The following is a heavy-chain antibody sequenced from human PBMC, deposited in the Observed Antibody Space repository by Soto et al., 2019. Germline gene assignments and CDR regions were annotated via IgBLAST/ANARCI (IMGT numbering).Heavy chain of an antibody. J-gene: IGHJ6*02. CDR2: ISSSGSTI. CDR1: GFTFSDYY. V-gene: IGHV3-11*01. Sequence: PASGFTFSDYYMSWIRQAPGKGLEWVSYISSSGSTIYYADSVKGRFTISRDNAKNSLYLQMNSLRAEDTGVYYCASPTVTPHYGMDVWGQGTTVTVSS. D-gene: IGHD4-17*01. CDR3: ASPTVTPHYGMDV.